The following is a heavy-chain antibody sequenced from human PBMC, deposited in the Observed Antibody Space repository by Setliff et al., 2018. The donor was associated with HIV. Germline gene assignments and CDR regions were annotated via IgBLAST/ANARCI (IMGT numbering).Heavy chain of an antibody. D-gene: IGHD3-10*01. J-gene: IGHJ2*01. V-gene: IGHV4-39*07. CDR2: IYYNGST. Sequence: SETLSLTCSVSGGSIRSTSYYWGWIRQPPGQGLEWIGTIYYNGSTYYNPSLKSRVTMSEDTSKNQFSLKLRSVTAVDTAVYYCARSALWFGEADWYFDLWGRGTLVTVSS. CDR1: GGSIRSTSYY. CDR3: ARSALWFGEADWYFDL.